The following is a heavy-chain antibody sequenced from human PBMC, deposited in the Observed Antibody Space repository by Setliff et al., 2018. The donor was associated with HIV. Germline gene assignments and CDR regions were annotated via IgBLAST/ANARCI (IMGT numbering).Heavy chain of an antibody. V-gene: IGHV4-4*02. CDR1: GGSISSNKW. CDR3: ARAQVGGIAVARDAFDI. CDR2: IYYSGST. J-gene: IGHJ3*02. D-gene: IGHD6-19*01. Sequence: PSETLSLTCAVSGGSISSNKWWSWVRQPPGKGLEWIGEIYYSGSTYYNPSLKSRVTISVDTSKNQFSLKLSSVTAADTAVYYCARAQVGGIAVARDAFDIWGQGTMVTVSS.